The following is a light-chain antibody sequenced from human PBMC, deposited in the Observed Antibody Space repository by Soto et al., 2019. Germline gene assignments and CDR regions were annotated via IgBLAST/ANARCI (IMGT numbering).Light chain of an antibody. CDR2: EGS. CDR3: CSYADSSRIYV. CDR1: SSDVGSYNL. J-gene: IGLJ1*01. V-gene: IGLV2-23*01. Sequence: QSALTQPASVSGSPGQSITISCTGTSSDVGSYNLVSWYQQHPGKAPKLMIYEGSKRPSWISNRFSGSKSGNTASLTISGLQAEDEAEYYCCSYADSSRIYVFGSGTKLTFL.